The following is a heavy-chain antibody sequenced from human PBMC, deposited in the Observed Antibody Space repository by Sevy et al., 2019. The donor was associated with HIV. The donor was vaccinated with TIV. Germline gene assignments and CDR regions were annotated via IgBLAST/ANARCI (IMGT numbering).Heavy chain of an antibody. V-gene: IGHV3-23*01. J-gene: IGHJ3*02. Sequence: GGSLRLSCAASGFTFSSYAMSWVRQAPGKGLEWVSAISGSGGSTYYADSVKGRFTISRDNSKNTLYLQMNSLRAEDTAVYYCAKVRGEGYDILTGYYRPLDAFDIWGQGTMVTVS. CDR1: GFTFSSYA. CDR3: AKVRGEGYDILTGYYRPLDAFDI. CDR2: ISGSGGST. D-gene: IGHD3-9*01.